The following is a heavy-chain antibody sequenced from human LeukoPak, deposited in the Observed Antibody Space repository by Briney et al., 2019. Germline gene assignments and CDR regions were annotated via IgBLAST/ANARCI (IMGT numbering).Heavy chain of an antibody. CDR3: ASDRKSGDGELDY. J-gene: IGHJ4*02. CDR1: GYTFTSYY. V-gene: IGHV1-46*01. D-gene: IGHD1-26*01. CDR2: INPSGGST. Sequence: ASVKVSCKASGYTFTSYYMHWVRQAPGQGLEWMGIINPSGGSTSYAQKFQGRVTMTRDMSTSTVYMELSSLRSEDTAAYYCASDRKSGDGELDYWGQGTLVTVSS.